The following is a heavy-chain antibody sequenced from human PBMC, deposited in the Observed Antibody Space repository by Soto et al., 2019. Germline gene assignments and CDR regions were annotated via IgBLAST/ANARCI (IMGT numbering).Heavy chain of an antibody. V-gene: IGHV1-69*13. CDR3: AREGSRSSVEYFDY. D-gene: IGHD6-6*01. CDR1: GGTFSSYA. J-gene: IGHJ4*02. CDR2: IIPIFGTA. Sequence: GASVKVSCKASGGTFSSYAISWVRQAPGQGLEWMGGIIPIFGTANYAQKFQGRVTITADESTSTAYMELSSLRSEDTAVYFCAREGSRSSVEYFDYWGQGTLVTVTS.